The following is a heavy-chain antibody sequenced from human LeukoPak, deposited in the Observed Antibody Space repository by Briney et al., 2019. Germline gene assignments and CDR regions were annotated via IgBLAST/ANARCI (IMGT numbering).Heavy chain of an antibody. CDR3: ARAPSGYFDY. V-gene: IGHV3-74*01. CDR1: GFTFSTYW. Sequence: PGGSLRLSCAASGFTFSTYWMHWVRQGTGKGLVWVSRINTDGSSTSYADSVKGRFTISRDNAENTLYLQMNSLRAEDTAVYYCARAPSGYFDYWGQGTLVTVSS. CDR2: INTDGSST. J-gene: IGHJ4*02. D-gene: IGHD1-26*01.